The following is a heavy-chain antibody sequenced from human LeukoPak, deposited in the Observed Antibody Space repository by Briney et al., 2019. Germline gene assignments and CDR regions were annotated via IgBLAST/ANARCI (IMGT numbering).Heavy chain of an antibody. CDR2: MNPNSGNT. CDR1: GYTFTSYD. Sequence: ASVTVSCKASGYTFTSYDINWVRQATGQGLEWMGWMNPNSGNTGYAQKFQGRVTMTRNTSISTAYMELSSLRSEDTAVYYCAREREMATIHRLNWFDPWGQGTLVTVSS. CDR3: AREREMATIHRLNWFDP. J-gene: IGHJ5*02. V-gene: IGHV1-8*01. D-gene: IGHD5-24*01.